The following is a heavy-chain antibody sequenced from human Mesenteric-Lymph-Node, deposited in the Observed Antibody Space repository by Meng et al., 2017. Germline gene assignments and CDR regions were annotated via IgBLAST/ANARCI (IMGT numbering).Heavy chain of an antibody. D-gene: IGHD2/OR15-2a*01. Sequence: GESLKISCAASGFTVSSNYMSWVRQAPGKGLEWVGRIKDKVYGETTDFNAPVKGRFVISRDDSKNTVYLQMNSLRADDTGVYYCAADFLFHFLGIWGRGTLVTVSS. CDR2: IKDKVYGETT. CDR1: GFTVSSNY. CDR3: AADFLFHFLGI. V-gene: IGHV3-15*05. J-gene: IGHJ4*02.